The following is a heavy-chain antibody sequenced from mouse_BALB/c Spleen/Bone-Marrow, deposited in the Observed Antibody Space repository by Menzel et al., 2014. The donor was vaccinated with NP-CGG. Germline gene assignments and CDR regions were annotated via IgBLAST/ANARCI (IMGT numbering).Heavy chain of an antibody. CDR2: INRNGGSS. CDR1: GFTFNNYG. Sequence: DVKLVESGGGLVQPGGSLKVSCAASGFTFNNYGMSWVRQTPDKRLELVATINRNGGSSYYPDSVQGRFTISRDNAKNTLYLQMSSLKPVDTAIYYCSRGNYGNYVDYFDYWGQGTTLTVSS. CDR3: SRGNYGNYVDYFDY. V-gene: IGHV5-6-3*01. D-gene: IGHD2-1*01. J-gene: IGHJ2*01.